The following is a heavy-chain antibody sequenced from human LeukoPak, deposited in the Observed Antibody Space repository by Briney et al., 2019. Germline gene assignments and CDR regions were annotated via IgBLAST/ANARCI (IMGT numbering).Heavy chain of an antibody. Sequence: VASVKVSCKVSGSSLIEVAMHWVRQAPGKGLEWVGSFDPEDGEDGETHYAQKSQGRVTMTEDASTDTAYMELTSLSSEDTALYYCAMTDRYAGRPFDYWGQGTLVTVSS. CDR1: GSSLIEVA. V-gene: IGHV1-24*01. CDR2: FDPEDGEDGET. J-gene: IGHJ4*01. D-gene: IGHD3-9*01. CDR3: AMTDRYAGRPFDY.